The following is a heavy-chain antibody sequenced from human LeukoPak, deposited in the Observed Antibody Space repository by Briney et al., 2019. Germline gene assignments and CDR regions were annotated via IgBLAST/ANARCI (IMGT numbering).Heavy chain of an antibody. CDR2: ISSSASTI. Sequence: PGGSLRLSCAASGFTFSDYYMSWIRQAPGKGLEWVSYISSSASTIYYADSVQGRFTISRDNAKNSLYLQMNSLRAEGTAVYYCARVSGSSLTHYFDYWGQGTLVTVSS. CDR3: ARVSGSSLTHYFDY. V-gene: IGHV3-11*04. CDR1: GFTFSDYY. D-gene: IGHD1-26*01. J-gene: IGHJ4*02.